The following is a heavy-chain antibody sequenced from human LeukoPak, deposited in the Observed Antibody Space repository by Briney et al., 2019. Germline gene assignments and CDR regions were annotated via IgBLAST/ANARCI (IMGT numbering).Heavy chain of an antibody. CDR3: ARDATTEPGTVYMDV. V-gene: IGHV3-7*01. J-gene: IGHJ6*03. Sequence: PGGSLRLSCAVSGFTFSSYWMSWVRQAPGKGLEWVANIKKDGSEKYYVDSVKGRFTISRDNAKNSLYLQMNSLRAEDTALYFCARDATTEPGTVYMDVWGKGTTVTISS. D-gene: IGHD6-13*01. CDR2: IKKDGSEK. CDR1: GFTFSSYW.